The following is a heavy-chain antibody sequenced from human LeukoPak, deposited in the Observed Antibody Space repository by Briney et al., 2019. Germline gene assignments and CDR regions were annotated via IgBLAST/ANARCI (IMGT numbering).Heavy chain of an antibody. CDR2: IYYSGST. CDR3: ASSSWHYYYGMDV. Sequence: SETLSLTCTVSGGSISSSSYYWGWIRQPPGKGLEWIGSIYYSGSTYYNPSLKSRVTISVDTSKNQFSLKLSSVTAADTAVYYCASSSWHYYYGMDVWGQGTTVTVSS. J-gene: IGHJ6*02. D-gene: IGHD6-13*01. V-gene: IGHV4-39*01. CDR1: GGSISSSSYY.